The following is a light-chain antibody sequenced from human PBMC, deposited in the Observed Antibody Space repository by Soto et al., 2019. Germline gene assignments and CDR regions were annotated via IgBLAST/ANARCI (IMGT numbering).Light chain of an antibody. CDR3: ISYTGSDTSYV. Sequence: QSALTQPASVSGSPGQSITISCTGTSSDVGSYNYVAWYRQFPGKTPKLMIYEVRNRPSGVSSRFSGSKSGNTASLTISGLQAEDEADYYCISYTGSDTSYVFGTGTKLTVL. CDR2: EVR. CDR1: SSDVGSYNY. J-gene: IGLJ1*01. V-gene: IGLV2-14*01.